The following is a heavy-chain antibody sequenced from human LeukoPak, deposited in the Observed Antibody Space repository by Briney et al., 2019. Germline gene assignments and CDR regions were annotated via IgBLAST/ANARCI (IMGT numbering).Heavy chain of an antibody. Sequence: GGSLRLFCAAPGFTFSSYSMNWVRQAPGKGLEWVSYISSSSSTIYYADSVKGRFTISRDNAKNSLYLQINSLRAEDTAVYYCARVAETMVRGVITYYFDYWGQGTLVTVSS. CDR1: GFTFSSYS. CDR2: ISSSSSTI. V-gene: IGHV3-48*01. CDR3: ARVAETMVRGVITYYFDY. J-gene: IGHJ4*02. D-gene: IGHD3-10*01.